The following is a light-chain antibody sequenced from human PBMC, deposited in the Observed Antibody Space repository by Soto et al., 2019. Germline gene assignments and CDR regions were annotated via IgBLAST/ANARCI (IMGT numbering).Light chain of an antibody. Sequence: VMTQYPAALSVSPGERATLSCRASETVATKLAWYQQKPGQAPRLVSSGASTRAAGISDRFRGSGSGTEFTLTISSLRSEDSAIYYCQQYFEWPPMTFGQGTKVDIK. CDR2: GAS. CDR1: ETVATK. J-gene: IGKJ1*01. V-gene: IGKV3-15*01. CDR3: QQYFEWPPMT.